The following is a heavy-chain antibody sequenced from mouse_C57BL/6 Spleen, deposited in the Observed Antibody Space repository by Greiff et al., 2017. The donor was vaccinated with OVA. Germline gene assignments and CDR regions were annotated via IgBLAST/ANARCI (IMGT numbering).Heavy chain of an antibody. CDR1: GYTFTDYY. CDR2: INPNNGGT. Sequence: VQLQQSGPELVKPGASVKISCKASGYTFTDYYMNWVKQSHGKSLEWIGDINPNNGGTSYNQKFKGKATLTVDKSSSTAYMELRSLTSEDSAVYYCARAGCAYWGQGTLVTVSA. J-gene: IGHJ3*01. CDR3: ARAGCAY. V-gene: IGHV1-26*01.